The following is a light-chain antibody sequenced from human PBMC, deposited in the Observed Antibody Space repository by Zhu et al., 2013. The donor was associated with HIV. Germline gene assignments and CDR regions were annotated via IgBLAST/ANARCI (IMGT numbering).Light chain of an antibody. V-gene: IGKV4-1*01. Sequence: DIVMTQSPDSLAVSLGERASINCRSSQSLLHSSTDKNYLVWYQQKPGQPPKLLIYWASTRESGVPDRFSGSGSGTDFTLTISSLQAEDVAVYYCQQHHSSPPTFGQGTKLEIK. CDR3: QQHHSSPPT. CDR1: QSLLHSSTDKNY. J-gene: IGKJ2*01. CDR2: WAS.